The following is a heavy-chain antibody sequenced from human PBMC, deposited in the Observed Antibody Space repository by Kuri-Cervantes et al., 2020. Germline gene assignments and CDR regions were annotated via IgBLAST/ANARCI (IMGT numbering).Heavy chain of an antibody. CDR1: GYSTSSGYY. D-gene: IGHD3-10*01. J-gene: IGHJ5*02. V-gene: IGHV4-38-2*01. Sequence: LSCAVSGYSTSSGYYWGWIRQPPGKGLEWIGEINHSGSTNYNPSLKSRVTISVDTSKNQFSLKLSSVTAADTAVYYCARGGWLVWFDPWGQGTLVTVSS. CDR2: INHSGST. CDR3: ARGGWLVWFDP.